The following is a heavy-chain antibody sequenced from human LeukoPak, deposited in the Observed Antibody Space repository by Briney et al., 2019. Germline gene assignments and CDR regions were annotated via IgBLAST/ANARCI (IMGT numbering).Heavy chain of an antibody. D-gene: IGHD2-2*01. CDR1: GFTFSSYS. V-gene: IGHV3-21*01. CDR3: ARAPGGYCSSTSCYVWFDP. J-gene: IGHJ5*02. Sequence: KPGGSLRLSCAASGFTFSSYSMNWVRQAPGKGLEWVSSISSSSSYIYYADSVKGRFTISRDNAKNSPYLQMNSLRAEDTAVYYCARAPGGYCSSTSCYVWFDPWGQGTLVTVSS. CDR2: ISSSSSYI.